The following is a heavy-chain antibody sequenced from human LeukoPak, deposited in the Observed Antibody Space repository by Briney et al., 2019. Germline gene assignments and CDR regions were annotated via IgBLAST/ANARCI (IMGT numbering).Heavy chain of an antibody. D-gene: IGHD3-22*01. Sequence: GGSLRLSCAASGFTFSSYWIQWVRRAPGKGLVWVSRIYSDATYYADSVKGRFTISRDNAKNTLYLQMNSLRAEDTAVYYCARESYDSSGYYYGGGFDYWGQGTLVTVSS. CDR2: IYSDAT. CDR3: ARESYDSSGYYYGGGFDY. V-gene: IGHV3-74*01. CDR1: GFTFSSYW. J-gene: IGHJ4*02.